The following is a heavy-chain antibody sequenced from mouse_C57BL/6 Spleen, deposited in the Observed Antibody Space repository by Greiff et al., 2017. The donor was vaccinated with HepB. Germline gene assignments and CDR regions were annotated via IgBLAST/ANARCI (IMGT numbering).Heavy chain of an antibody. CDR3: ARGTTIVDWFAY. Sequence: EVKLMESGGGLVKPGGSLKLSCAASGFTFSSYAMSWVRQTPEKRLEWVATISDGGSYTYYPDNVKGRFTISRDNAKNNLYLQMSHLKSEDTAMYYCARGTTIVDWFAYWGQGTLVTVSA. CDR2: ISDGGSYT. V-gene: IGHV5-4*03. D-gene: IGHD1-1*01. CDR1: GFTFSSYA. J-gene: IGHJ3*01.